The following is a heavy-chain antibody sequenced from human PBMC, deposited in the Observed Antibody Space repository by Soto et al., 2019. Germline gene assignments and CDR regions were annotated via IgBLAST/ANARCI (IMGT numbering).Heavy chain of an antibody. CDR3: ARVRNGDWYFDH. V-gene: IGHV3-74*01. J-gene: IGHJ4*02. Sequence: EVQLVESGGGLVQPGGSLRLSCAASGFTFSSYWMHWVRQVPGKGLVWVSRINTDGSTISYADSVKGRFTISRDNAENTLYLQMNSLRAEDTAVYYCARVRNGDWYFDHWGQGTLVTISS. D-gene: IGHD2-21*01. CDR2: INTDGSTI. CDR1: GFTFSSYW.